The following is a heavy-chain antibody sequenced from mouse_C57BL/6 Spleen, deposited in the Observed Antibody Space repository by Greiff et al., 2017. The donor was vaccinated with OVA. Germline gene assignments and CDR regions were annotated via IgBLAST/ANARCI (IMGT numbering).Heavy chain of an antibody. CDR3: ARYPVDYYGSSRAMDY. Sequence: QVQLQQPGAELVRPGSSVKLSCKASGYTFTSYWMHWVKQRPIQGLEWIGNIDPSDSETHYNQKFKDKATLTVDKSSSTAYMQLSSLTSEDSAVYYCARYPVDYYGSSRAMDYWGQGTSVTVSS. CDR1: GYTFTSYW. CDR2: IDPSDSET. D-gene: IGHD1-1*01. V-gene: IGHV1-52*01. J-gene: IGHJ4*01.